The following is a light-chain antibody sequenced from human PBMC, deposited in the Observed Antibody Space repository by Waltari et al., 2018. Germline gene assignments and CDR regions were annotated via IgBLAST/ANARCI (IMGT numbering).Light chain of an antibody. Sequence: QSALTQPASVSGSPGQSITLSCTGPSSAVGGYNYVPWYQQHPGKAPKLMIYDVSKRPSGVSNRFSGSKSGNTASLTISGLQAEDEADYYCSSYTSSSTFVFGTGTKVTVL. J-gene: IGLJ1*01. CDR1: SSAVGGYNY. CDR3: SSYTSSSTFV. V-gene: IGLV2-14*01. CDR2: DVS.